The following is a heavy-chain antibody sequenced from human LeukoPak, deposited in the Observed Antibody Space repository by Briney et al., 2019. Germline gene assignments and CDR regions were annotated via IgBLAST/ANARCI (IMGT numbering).Heavy chain of an antibody. CDR1: GGSFSSSSYY. CDR3: ARGKSVPAPYYFDY. D-gene: IGHD6-19*01. V-gene: IGHV4-39*02. Sequence: PSETLSLTCTVSGGSFSSSSYYWGWIRQSPGKGLEWIGSLYNSGNTYYNPSLKSRVTVSVDTSKNHFSLKLSSVTAADTAVYYCARGKSVPAPYYFDYWGQGALVTVSS. CDR2: LYNSGNT. J-gene: IGHJ4*02.